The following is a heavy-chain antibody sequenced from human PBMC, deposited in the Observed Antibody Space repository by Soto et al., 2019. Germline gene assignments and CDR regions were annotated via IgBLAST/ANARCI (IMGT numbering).Heavy chain of an antibody. V-gene: IGHV4-31*03. Sequence: QVQLQESGPGLVKPSQTLSLTCTVSGGSISSGGYYWSWIRQHPGKGLEWIGYIYYSGSTYYNPSLKSRVTISVDTSKNQFSLKLSSVTGADTAVYYCATDDSYGSDYYGMDVWGQGTTVTVSS. J-gene: IGHJ6*02. D-gene: IGHD5-18*01. CDR1: GGSISSGGYY. CDR3: ATDDSYGSDYYGMDV. CDR2: IYYSGST.